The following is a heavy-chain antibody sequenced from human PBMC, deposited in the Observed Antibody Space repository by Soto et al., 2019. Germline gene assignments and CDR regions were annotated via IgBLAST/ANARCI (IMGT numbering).Heavy chain of an antibody. V-gene: IGHV4-31*03. CDR3: ARGVRH. J-gene: IGHJ4*02. CDR2: IYYSGST. Sequence: QVQLQESGPGLVKPSQTLSLTCTVSGGSISSGGYYWSWIRPHPGKGLEWIGSIYYSGSTYYNPSINSRVTISVDTSQNPFPLNLSSVAAADPAVYYFARGVRHWGQGTLVTVSS. CDR1: GGSISSGGYY. D-gene: IGHD3-16*01.